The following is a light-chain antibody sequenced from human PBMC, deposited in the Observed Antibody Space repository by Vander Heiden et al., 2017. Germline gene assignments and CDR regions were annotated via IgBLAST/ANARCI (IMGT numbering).Light chain of an antibody. Sequence: EIVLTQSPGTLSLSPGERATLSCRASQSVSSSNLAWYQQKPGQAPRLLMYGASSRANGIPDRFSGSGYVTDFTLTSSRREHEDFAVYFGQQHCSSSTFGQGTKMEIK. V-gene: IGKV3-20*01. CDR2: GAS. CDR1: QSVSSSN. CDR3: QQHCSSST. J-gene: IGKJ2*01.